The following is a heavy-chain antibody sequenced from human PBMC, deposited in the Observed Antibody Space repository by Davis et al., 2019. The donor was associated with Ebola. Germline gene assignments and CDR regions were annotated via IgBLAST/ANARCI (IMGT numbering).Heavy chain of an antibody. CDR1: GGSISSYY. V-gene: IGHV4-59*12. CDR2: IYHSGNT. CDR3: ARDFVY. J-gene: IGHJ4*02. Sequence: MPSETLSLTCTVSGGSISSYYWSWIRQPPGKGLEWIGYIYHSGNTDSNPSLKSRVTISVDTSKNQLSLKLSSVTAADTAVYFCARDFVYWAQGTLVTVSS.